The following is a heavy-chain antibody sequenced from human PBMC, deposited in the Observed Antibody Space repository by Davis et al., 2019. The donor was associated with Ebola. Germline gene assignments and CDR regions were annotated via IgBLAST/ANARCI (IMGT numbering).Heavy chain of an antibody. J-gene: IGHJ4*02. CDR3: AKLFGSSDWYYFDY. V-gene: IGHV3-23*01. CDR1: GFTFNSYA. CDR2: ISGSGDST. D-gene: IGHD6-19*01. Sequence: GGSLTLSCGTSGFTFNSYAMSWVRQAPGKGLEWVSGISGSGDSTYYADSVRGRFTVSRDKSKNTLYLQMNSLRAEDTAVYYCAKLFGSSDWYYFDYWGQGTLVGVSS.